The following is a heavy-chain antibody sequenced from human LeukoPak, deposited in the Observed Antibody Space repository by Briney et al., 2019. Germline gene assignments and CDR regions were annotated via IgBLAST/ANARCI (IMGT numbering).Heavy chain of an antibody. CDR1: GCTISSYA. J-gene: IGHJ6*03. CDR3: ARASDYVWGSYRYRPYYYYMDV. CDR2: IIPIFGKA. Sequence: SVKVSCKASGCTISSYAIRWVRQAPGQGLEWMGGIIPIFGKANYAQKFQGRVTITTDESTSTAYIELSSLRSEDTAVYYCARASDYVWGSYRYRPYYYYMDVWGKGTTVTVSS. V-gene: IGHV1-69*05. D-gene: IGHD3-16*02.